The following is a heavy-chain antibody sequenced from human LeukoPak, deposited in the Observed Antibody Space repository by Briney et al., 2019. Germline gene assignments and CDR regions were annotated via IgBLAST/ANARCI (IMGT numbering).Heavy chain of an antibody. J-gene: IGHJ6*02. CDR1: GFTFSSYW. CDR3: ARADPYYYDSSGITMDV. V-gene: IGHV3-74*01. CDR2: INSDGSST. Sequence: PGGSLRLSCAASGFTFSSYWMHWVRQAPGKGLVWVSRINSDGSSTSYADSVKGRFTISSDNAKNTLYLQMNSLRAEDTAVYYCARADPYYYDSSGITMDVWGQGTTVTVSS. D-gene: IGHD3-22*01.